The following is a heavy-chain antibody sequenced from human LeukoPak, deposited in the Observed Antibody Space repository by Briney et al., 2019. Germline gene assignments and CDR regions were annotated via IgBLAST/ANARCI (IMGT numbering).Heavy chain of an antibody. CDR3: ATEPPRGGGAFDI. V-gene: IGHV1-46*01. CDR1: GYTFTSYY. D-gene: IGHD1-14*01. J-gene: IGHJ3*02. CDR2: INPSGGST. Sequence: ASVKVSCKASGYTFTSYYMHWVRQAPGQGLEWMGIINPSGGSTSYAQKFQGRVTMTRDTSTSTVYMELSSLRSEDTAVYYCATEPPRGGGAFDIWGQGTMVTVSS.